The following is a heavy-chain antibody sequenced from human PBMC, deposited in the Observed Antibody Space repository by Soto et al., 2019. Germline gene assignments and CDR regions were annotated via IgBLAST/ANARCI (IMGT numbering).Heavy chain of an antibody. D-gene: IGHD3-3*01. Sequence: ASVKVSCKVPGYTLTELSMHWVRQAPGKGLEWMGGFDPEDGETIYAQKFQGRVTMTEDTSTDTAYMELSSLRSEDTAVYYCATDLIFGNYDFWYGMDVWGQGTTVTVSS. CDR2: FDPEDGET. CDR3: ATDLIFGNYDFWYGMDV. J-gene: IGHJ6*02. CDR1: GYTLTELS. V-gene: IGHV1-24*01.